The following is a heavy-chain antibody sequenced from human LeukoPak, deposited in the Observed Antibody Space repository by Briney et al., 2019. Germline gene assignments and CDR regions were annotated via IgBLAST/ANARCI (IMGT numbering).Heavy chain of an antibody. CDR3: VLLSLTPG. V-gene: IGHV3-74*01. Sequence: GGSLRLSCAASGFTFSTYWMHWVRQVPGKGLVWVSRISSDGANANYADSVKGRFTISRDNAKNTLYLQMNSLRAEDTAVYYCVLLSLTPGWGQGTLVTVSS. J-gene: IGHJ4*02. D-gene: IGHD3-10*01. CDR2: ISSDGANA. CDR1: GFTFSTYW.